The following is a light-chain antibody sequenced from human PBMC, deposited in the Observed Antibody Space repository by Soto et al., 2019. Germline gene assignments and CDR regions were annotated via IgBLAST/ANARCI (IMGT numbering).Light chain of an antibody. V-gene: IGKV3-20*01. J-gene: IGKJ4*01. CDR1: QSVSNNY. CDR2: GAS. CDR3: QQSGSSPLP. Sequence: VWTECKGRRSPYHGKRATVSCRSSQSVSNNYLAWYQQKPGQAPRLLIYGASSRATGIPDRFSGSGSATDFTLTISRLEPEDYAVYFCQQSGSSPLPFGGGTKVDIK.